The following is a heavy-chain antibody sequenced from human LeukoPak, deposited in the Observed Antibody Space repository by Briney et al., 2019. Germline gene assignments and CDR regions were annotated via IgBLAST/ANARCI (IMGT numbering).Heavy chain of an antibody. CDR1: GFTFSSYG. J-gene: IGHJ4*02. Sequence: SGRSLRLSCAASGFTFSSYGMHWVRQAPGKGLEWVAVISYDGSNKYYADSVKGRFTISRDNSKNTLYLQINSLRAEDTAVYYCAKEGPWAAGFDYWGQGTPVTVSS. CDR2: ISYDGSNK. V-gene: IGHV3-30*18. CDR3: AKEGPWAAGFDY. D-gene: IGHD6-13*01.